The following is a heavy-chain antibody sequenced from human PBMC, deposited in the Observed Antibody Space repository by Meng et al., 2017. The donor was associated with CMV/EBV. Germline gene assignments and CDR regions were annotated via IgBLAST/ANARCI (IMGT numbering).Heavy chain of an antibody. Sequence: GGSLRLSCAASGFTFSSYAMSWVRQAPGKGLEWVSAISGSGGSTYYADSVKGRFTISRDNSKNTLYLQMNSLRAEDTAVYYCAKGNCDILTDYYYYGMDVWGQGTTVTVS. J-gene: IGHJ6*02. CDR2: ISGSGGST. D-gene: IGHD3-9*01. V-gene: IGHV3-23*01. CDR3: AKGNCDILTDYYYYGMDV. CDR1: GFTFSSYA.